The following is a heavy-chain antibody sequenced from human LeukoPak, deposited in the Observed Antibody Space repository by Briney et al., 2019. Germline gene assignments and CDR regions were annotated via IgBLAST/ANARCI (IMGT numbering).Heavy chain of an antibody. CDR3: ARDRDPFHYYYYGMDV. Sequence: PGGSLRLSCAASGFTFSSYTMNWVRQAPGQGLEWVSSISSSSSTIYYADSVKGRFTISRDNAKNSLYLQMNSLRAEDTAVYYCARDRDPFHYYYYGMDVWGQGTTVTASS. V-gene: IGHV3-48*04. D-gene: IGHD2/OR15-2a*01. CDR2: ISSSSSTI. CDR1: GFTFSSYT. J-gene: IGHJ6*02.